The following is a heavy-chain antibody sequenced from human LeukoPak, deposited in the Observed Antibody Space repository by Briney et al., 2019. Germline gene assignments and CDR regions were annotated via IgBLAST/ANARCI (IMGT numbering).Heavy chain of an antibody. J-gene: IGHJ4*02. CDR2: IWYDGSNK. CDR1: GCTFSSYG. Sequence: GGSLTLSCPASGCTFSSYGMHWLRQAPAKGLDWVGVIWYDGSNKYYADSVKGRFTISRDNSKNTLYLQMNSLRAEDTAVYYCAKEHDGDCLDYWGQGTLVTVSS. D-gene: IGHD2-21*02. CDR3: AKEHDGDCLDY. V-gene: IGHV3-33*06.